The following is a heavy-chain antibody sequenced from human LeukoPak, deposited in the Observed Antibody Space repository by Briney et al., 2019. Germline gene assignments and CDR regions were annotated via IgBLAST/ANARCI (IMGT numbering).Heavy chain of an antibody. CDR2: MNPNSGNK. D-gene: IGHD5-12*01. CDR1: GYTFTNFD. V-gene: IGHV1-8*01. J-gene: IGHJ6*03. CDR3: ARDPKWRVDYYYMDV. Sequence: ASVKVSCKASGYTFTNFDINWVRQAPGQGLEWMGWMNPNSGNKDYAQKFQGRVTMTMNTSITTAYMELSSLGSEDTAVYYCARDPKWRVDYYYMDVWGRGTAVTVSS.